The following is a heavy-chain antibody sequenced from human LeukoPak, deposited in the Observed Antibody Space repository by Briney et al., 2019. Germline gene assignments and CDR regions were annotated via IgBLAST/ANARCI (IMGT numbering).Heavy chain of an antibody. CDR3: AGVVVLDAFDI. V-gene: IGHV4-39*03. CDR2: IYYSGST. J-gene: IGHJ3*02. Sequence: SETLPLTCTVSGGSISSSSYYWGWIRQPPGKGLEWIGSIYYSGSTYYNPSLKSRVTISVDTSKNQFSLKLSSVTAADTAVYYCAGVVVLDAFDIWGQGTMVTVSS. CDR1: GGSISSSSYY. D-gene: IGHD3-22*01.